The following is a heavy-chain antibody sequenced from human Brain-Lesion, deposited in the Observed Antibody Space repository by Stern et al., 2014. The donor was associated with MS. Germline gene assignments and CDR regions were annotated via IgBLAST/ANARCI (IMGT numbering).Heavy chain of an antibody. J-gene: IGHJ2*01. CDR1: GDSISSYH. CDR3: AREISMIVVGQSHWYFDL. D-gene: IGHD3-22*01. V-gene: IGHV4-59*01. CDR2: IDYSGST. Sequence: VQLEESGPGLVKPSETLSLTCTVSGDSISSYHWNWIRQSPGKGLEWIGHIDYSGSTNYNPSLRSRFPISVDTSKSRFSLKMSSVTAADTAVYYCAREISMIVVGQSHWYFDLWGRGTLVTVSS.